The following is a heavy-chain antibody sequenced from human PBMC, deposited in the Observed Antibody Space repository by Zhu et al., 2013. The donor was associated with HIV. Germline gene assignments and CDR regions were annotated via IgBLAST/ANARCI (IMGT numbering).Heavy chain of an antibody. CDR1: GYTFSAYR. D-gene: IGHD3-22*01. Sequence: QVQLVQSGAEVKKPGASVKVSCKASGYTFSAYRINWVRQAPGQGLEWMGWMNPNSGGTNYSPKFQGRVTMTRDSSISTAYMELSRLGSDDTAVFYXAITYYFDGSGDGDAFDIWGQGTVVTVSS. J-gene: IGHJ3*02. CDR3: AITYYFDGSGDGDAFDI. CDR2: MNPNSGGT. V-gene: IGHV1-2*02.